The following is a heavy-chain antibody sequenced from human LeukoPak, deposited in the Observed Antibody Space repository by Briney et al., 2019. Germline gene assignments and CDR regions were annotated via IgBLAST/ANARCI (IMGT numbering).Heavy chain of an antibody. CDR2: IYYRGTT. J-gene: IGHJ4*02. V-gene: IGHV4-59*11. D-gene: IGHD2-15*01. CDR3: ARRYCSGGSCYSSLDY. CDR1: GGSISPHH. Sequence: SETLSLTCSVSGGSISPHHWTWIRQAPGEGLEWMGYIYYRGTTNYSPSLKNRLTMSVDTSKNQISLKLTSVTAADTAVYYCARRYCSGGSCYSSLDYWGQGSLVTVSS.